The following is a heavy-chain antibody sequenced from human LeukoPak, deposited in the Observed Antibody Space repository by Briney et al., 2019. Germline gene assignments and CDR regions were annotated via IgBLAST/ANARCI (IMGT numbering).Heavy chain of an antibody. V-gene: IGHV3-21*01. Sequence: GGGLRLSCAASGFTFSSYRMNWVRQAPGKGLEWVSSITSSSSYIYYVDSLKGRFIISRDNAKNSLYLQMNSLRVEDTAVYYCARASAGTSDLLDYWGQGTLVTVSS. D-gene: IGHD6-13*01. CDR2: ITSSSSYI. J-gene: IGHJ4*02. CDR1: GFTFSSYR. CDR3: ARASAGTSDLLDY.